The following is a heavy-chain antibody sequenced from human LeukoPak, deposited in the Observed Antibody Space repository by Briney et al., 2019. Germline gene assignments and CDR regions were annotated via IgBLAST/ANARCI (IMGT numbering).Heavy chain of an antibody. D-gene: IGHD6-13*01. CDR3: ARGLGLGSSWYNYYYMDV. CDR2: IYYSGST. V-gene: IGHV4-59*01. Sequence: SETLSLTCTVSGGSISNYYWNWIRQTPGKGLEWIGYIYYSGSTTYNPSLKSRITISVDTSKKQFSLKLRSVTAADTAVYYCARGLGLGSSWYNYYYMDVWGKGTAVTISS. J-gene: IGHJ6*03. CDR1: GGSISNYY.